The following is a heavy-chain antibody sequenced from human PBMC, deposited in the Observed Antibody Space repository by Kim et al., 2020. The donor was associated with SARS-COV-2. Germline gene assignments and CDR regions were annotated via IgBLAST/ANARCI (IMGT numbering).Heavy chain of an antibody. CDR3: ARDGGRKSSYWYGSGSTFDY. V-gene: IGHV1-46*01. J-gene: IGHJ4*02. D-gene: IGHD3-10*01. CDR1: GYTFTSYY. CDR2: INPSGGST. Sequence: ASVKVSCKASGYTFTSYYMHWVRQAPGQGLEWMGIINPSGGSTSYAQKFQGRVTMTRDTSTRTVYMELSSLRSEDTAVYYCARDGGRKSSYWYGSGSTFDYWGQGTLVTVSS.